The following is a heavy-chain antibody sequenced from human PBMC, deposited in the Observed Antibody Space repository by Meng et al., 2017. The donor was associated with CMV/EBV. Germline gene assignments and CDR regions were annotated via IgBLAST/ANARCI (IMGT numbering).Heavy chain of an antibody. CDR2: INSDGSST. CDR1: GFTFSSYW. D-gene: IGHD3-10*01. J-gene: IGHJ5*02. Sequence: EGSLRLSCAASGFTFSSYWMHWVRQAPGKGLVWVSRINSDGSSTSYADSVKGRFTISRDNAKNTLYLQMNSLRAEDTAVYYCARGGANMVRGLLDWFDPWGQGTLVTVSS. CDR3: ARGGANMVRGLLDWFDP. V-gene: IGHV3-74*01.